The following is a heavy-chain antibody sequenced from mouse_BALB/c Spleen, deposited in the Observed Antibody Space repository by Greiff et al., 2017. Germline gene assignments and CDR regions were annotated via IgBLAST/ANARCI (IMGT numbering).Heavy chain of an antibody. CDR2: IYPSDSYT. Sequence: QVQLQQPGAELVRSGASVKLSCKASGYTFTSYWINWVKQRPGQGLEWIGNIYPSDSYTNYNQKFKDKATLTVDKSSSTAYMQLSSPTSEDSAVYYCTRLDGNGYWGQGTTLTVSS. CDR3: TRLDGNGY. V-gene: IGHV1-69*02. CDR1: GYTFTSYW. J-gene: IGHJ2*01. D-gene: IGHD2-3*01.